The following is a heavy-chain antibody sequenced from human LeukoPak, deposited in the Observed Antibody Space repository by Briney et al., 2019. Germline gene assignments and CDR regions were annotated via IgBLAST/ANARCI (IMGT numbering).Heavy chain of an antibody. CDR1: GFTFSSYS. V-gene: IGHV3-21*01. CDR3: ARPLSEGFDP. J-gene: IGHJ5*02. CDR2: ISSSSSYI. Sequence: PGGSLRLSCAASGFTFSSYSMNWVRQAPGKGLEWVSSISSSSSYIYYADSVKGRFTISRDNAKNSLYPQMNSLRAEDTAVYYCARPLSEGFDPWGQGTLVTVSS. D-gene: IGHD3-16*02.